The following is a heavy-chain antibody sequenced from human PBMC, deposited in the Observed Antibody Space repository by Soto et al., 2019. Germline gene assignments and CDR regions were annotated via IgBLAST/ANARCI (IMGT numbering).Heavy chain of an antibody. J-gene: IGHJ4*02. Sequence: GGSLRLSCAASGFTFSSYSMNWVRQAPGKGLEWVSSISSSSYIYYADSVKGRFTISRDNAKNSLYLQMNSLRAEDTAVYYCARELSGYSYGLDIDYWGQGTLVTVSS. V-gene: IGHV3-21*01. D-gene: IGHD5-18*01. CDR1: GFTFSSYS. CDR2: ISSSSYI. CDR3: ARELSGYSYGLDIDY.